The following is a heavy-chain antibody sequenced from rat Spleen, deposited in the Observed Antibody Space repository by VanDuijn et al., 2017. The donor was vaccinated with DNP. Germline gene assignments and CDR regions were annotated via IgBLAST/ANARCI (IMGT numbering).Heavy chain of an antibody. Sequence: VQLKESGPGLVQPSQTLSLTCTVSGFSLTSNSVHWVRQPPGKGLEWRETIRSDGTTAHNSALKSRLSISRDTSESQVFLKMSSLKTEDTATYYCARSHYSSYNYYIMDAWGQGASVTVSS. J-gene: IGHJ4*01. CDR3: ARSHYSSYNYYIMDA. V-gene: IGHV2-1*01. CDR2: IRSDGTT. CDR1: GFSLTSNS. D-gene: IGHD1-2*01.